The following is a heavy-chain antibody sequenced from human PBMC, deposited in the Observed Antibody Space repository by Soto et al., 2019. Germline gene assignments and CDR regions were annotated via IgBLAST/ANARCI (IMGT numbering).Heavy chain of an antibody. CDR3: VTAYDFWSGSYGMDV. Sequence: PGGSLRLSCGVSGFTFSSDAMHWVRQARGKGLEYVSAISSNGGSTYYADSVKGRFTISRDNSKNTLYLQMSSLRAEDTAVYYCVTAYDFWSGSYGMDVWGQGTTVTVSS. J-gene: IGHJ6*02. CDR2: ISSNGGST. V-gene: IGHV3-64D*06. D-gene: IGHD3-3*01. CDR1: GFTFSSDA.